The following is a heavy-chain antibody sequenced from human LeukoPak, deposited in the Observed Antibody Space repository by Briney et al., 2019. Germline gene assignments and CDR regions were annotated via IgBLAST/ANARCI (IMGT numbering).Heavy chain of an antibody. CDR2: IYSGGST. J-gene: IGHJ4*02. V-gene: IGHV3-66*01. CDR1: GFTVSSNY. D-gene: IGHD2-2*01. CDR3: ARAPSKSDIVVVPAALSPIDY. Sequence: GGSLRLSCAASGFTVSSNYMSWVRQAPGKGLEWVSVIYSGGSTYYADSVKGRFTISRDNSKNTLYLQMNSLRAEDTAVYYCARAPSKSDIVVVPAALSPIDYWGQGTLVTVSS.